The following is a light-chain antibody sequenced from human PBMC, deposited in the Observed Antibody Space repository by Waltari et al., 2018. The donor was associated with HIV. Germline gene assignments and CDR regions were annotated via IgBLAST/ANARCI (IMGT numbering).Light chain of an antibody. CDR2: EVS. J-gene: IGLJ2*01. Sequence: QSALTQPASVSGAPGQSIPISCPGPSSDVGRYYLVSRYQQHPGKAPKLMIYEVSKRPSGVSNRFSGSKSGNTASLTISGLQAEDEADYYCCSYAGSSTFVVFGGGTKLTVL. V-gene: IGLV2-23*02. CDR1: SSDVGRYYL. CDR3: CSYAGSSTFVV.